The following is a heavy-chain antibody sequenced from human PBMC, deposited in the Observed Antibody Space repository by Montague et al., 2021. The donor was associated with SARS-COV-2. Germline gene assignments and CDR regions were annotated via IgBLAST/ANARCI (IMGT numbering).Heavy chain of an antibody. V-gene: IGHV4-59*01. D-gene: IGHD2-21*02. J-gene: IGHJ5*02. Sequence: SETLSLTRTLSVGSISNYYWTWIRQPPGKGLEWIGYIYDSGSANYNPSLKSRSTLSVDTSNNQFSLRLSSVTAADTAVYYCARAYCGGDCHVGPWGQGTLVTVSS. CDR3: ARAYCGGDCHVGP. CDR1: VGSISNYY. CDR2: IYDSGSA.